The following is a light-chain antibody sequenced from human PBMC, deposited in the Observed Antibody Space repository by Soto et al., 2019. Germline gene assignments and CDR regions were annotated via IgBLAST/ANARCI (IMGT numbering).Light chain of an antibody. J-gene: IGKJ1*01. V-gene: IGKV1-5*03. Sequence: DIQITQYPPTLSASVGDRVTITCVASQGIAAWLAWYQQKPGKPPKLLIYKAYSLENGVPSRFSGSGYGTDFTVTISGLQPDDFATYYCQPYTSYPWTFGPGTQVEIK. CDR1: QGIAAW. CDR2: KAY. CDR3: QPYTSYPWT.